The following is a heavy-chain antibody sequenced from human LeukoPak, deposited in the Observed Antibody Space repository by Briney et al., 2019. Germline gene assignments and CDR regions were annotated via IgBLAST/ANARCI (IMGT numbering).Heavy chain of an antibody. CDR1: GGSISSYY. J-gene: IGHJ4*02. CDR2: IYYSGST. D-gene: IGHD6-13*01. V-gene: IGHV4-59*08. Sequence: SETLSLTWTLSGGSISSYYWGWVRQPPGKGRGWIGYIYYSGSTNYNPSLKGRVTISVDTSKNQFSLKLSSVTAADTAVYYCARHVGRIAAAGYFDYWGQGTLVTVSS. CDR3: ARHVGRIAAAGYFDY.